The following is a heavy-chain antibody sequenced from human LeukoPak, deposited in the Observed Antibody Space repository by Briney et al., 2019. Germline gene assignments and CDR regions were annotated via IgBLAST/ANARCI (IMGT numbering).Heavy chain of an antibody. CDR2: ISSSSSYI. CDR3: ARERMYSGSTFDY. Sequence: GGSLRLSCAASGFTFSDYYMSWIRQAPGKGLEWVSYISSSSSYIYYADSVKGRFTISRDNAKNSLYLQLNSLRAEDTAVYYCARERMYSGSTFDYWGQGTLVTVSS. CDR1: GFTFSDYY. D-gene: IGHD6-13*01. J-gene: IGHJ4*02. V-gene: IGHV3-11*06.